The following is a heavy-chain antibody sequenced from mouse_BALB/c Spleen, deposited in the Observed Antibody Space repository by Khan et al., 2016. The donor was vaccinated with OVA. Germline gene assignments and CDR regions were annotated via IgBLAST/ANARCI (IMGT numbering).Heavy chain of an antibody. CDR1: GYTFTDYV. CDR2: IYPGSDSN. Sequence: QVQLKQSGPELVKPGASVKMSCKASGYTFTDYVMNWVKQRNGQGLEWIGQIYPGSDSNYYNEKFKGKATMNTDRSSNTAYMQLSNLTSDDPSVYFCASAGCGVFSFWGHWSLFTVS. V-gene: IGHV1-77*01. J-gene: IGHJ3*01. CDR3: ASAGCGVFSF.